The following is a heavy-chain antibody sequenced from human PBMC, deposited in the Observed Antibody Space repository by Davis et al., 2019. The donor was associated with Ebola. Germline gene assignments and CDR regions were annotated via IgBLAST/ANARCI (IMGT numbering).Heavy chain of an antibody. CDR2: IYYSGST. J-gene: IGHJ4*02. V-gene: IGHV4-39*01. CDR3: ARGQWLASPYFDY. D-gene: IGHD6-19*01. CDR1: GGSISSSSYY. Sequence: SETLSLTCTVSGGSISSSSYYWGWIRQPPGKGLEWIGSIYYSGSTYYNPSLKSRVTISVDTSKNQFSLKLSSVTAADTAVYYCARGQWLASPYFDYWGQGTLVTVSS.